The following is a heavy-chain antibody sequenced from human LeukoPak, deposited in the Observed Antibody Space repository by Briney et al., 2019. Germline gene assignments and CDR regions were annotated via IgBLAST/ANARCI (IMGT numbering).Heavy chain of an antibody. Sequence: SETLSLTCTVSGGSISSSSYYWGGIRQPPGKGLEWIGSIYYSGSTYYNPSLKSRVTISVDTSKNQFSLKLSSVTAADTAVYYCARHSIAAAVGWFDPWGQGTLVTVSS. D-gene: IGHD6-13*01. J-gene: IGHJ5*02. CDR3: ARHSIAAAVGWFDP. CDR1: GGSISSSSYY. CDR2: IYYSGST. V-gene: IGHV4-39*01.